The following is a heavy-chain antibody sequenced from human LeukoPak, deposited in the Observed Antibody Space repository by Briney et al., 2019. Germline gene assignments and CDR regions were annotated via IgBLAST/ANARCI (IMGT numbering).Heavy chain of an antibody. D-gene: IGHD5-24*01. J-gene: IGHJ3*02. V-gene: IGHV4-4*09. CDR2: IYTSGST. Sequence: SETPSLTCTVSGGSISSYYWSWIRQPPGKGLEWIGYIYTSGSTTYNPSLKSRVTISVDTSKNQFSLKLSSVTAADTAVYYCARHSRDGSADAFDIWGQGTMVTVSS. CDR1: GGSISSYY. CDR3: ARHSRDGSADAFDI.